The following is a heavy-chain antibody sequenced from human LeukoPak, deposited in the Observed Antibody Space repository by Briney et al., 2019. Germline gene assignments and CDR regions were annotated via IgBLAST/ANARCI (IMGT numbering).Heavy chain of an antibody. V-gene: IGHV1-2*02. CDR3: ARVGSSGYYARTFDY. D-gene: IGHD3-22*01. Sequence: ASVKVSCKASGYTFTGYYMHWVRQAPGQGLEWMGWINPNSGGTNYAQKFQGRVTMTRDTSISTAYMELSRLRSDDTAVYYCARVGSSGYYARTFDYWGQGTLVTVSS. CDR1: GYTFTGYY. J-gene: IGHJ4*02. CDR2: INPNSGGT.